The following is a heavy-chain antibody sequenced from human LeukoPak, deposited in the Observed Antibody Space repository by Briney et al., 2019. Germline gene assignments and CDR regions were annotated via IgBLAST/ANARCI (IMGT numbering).Heavy chain of an antibody. D-gene: IGHD6-13*01. CDR3: ARERIAAAGNWFDP. Sequence: SETLSLTCTVSGGSISSYYWSWIRQPPGKGLEWIGYIYYSGSTNYNPSLKSRVTISVDTSKNQFSLKLSSVTAADAAVYYCARERIAAAGNWFDPWGQGTLVTVSS. V-gene: IGHV4-59*01. CDR1: GGSISSYY. CDR2: IYYSGST. J-gene: IGHJ5*02.